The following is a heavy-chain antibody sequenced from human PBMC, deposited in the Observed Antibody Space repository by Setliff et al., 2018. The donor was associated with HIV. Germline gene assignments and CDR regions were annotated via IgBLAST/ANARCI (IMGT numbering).Heavy chain of an antibody. CDR3: AREGATAGVLHWYDP. V-gene: IGHV4-39*07. D-gene: IGHD6-13*01. Sequence: PSETLSLTCSVSGDSISRSNYYWGWTRQSPGKGLEWVGSISSSGGTSYSAASLKSRVTLSIDTSKNQFSLKLTSVTAADTAVYYCAREGATAGVLHWYDPWGQGTLVTVSS. CDR2: ISSSGGT. CDR1: GDSISRSNYY. J-gene: IGHJ5*02.